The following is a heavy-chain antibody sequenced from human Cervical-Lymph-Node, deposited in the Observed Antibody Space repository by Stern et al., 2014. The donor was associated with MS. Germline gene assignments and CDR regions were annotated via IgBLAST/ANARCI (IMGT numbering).Heavy chain of an antibody. CDR1: GYTFTGYN. D-gene: IGHD2-15*01. CDR2: INPGSGVT. V-gene: IGHV1-2*06. J-gene: IGHJ4*02. CDR3: ATRRGGSGGNCSSRSLDY. Sequence: VQLVESGAEVKKPGASVKVSCKASGYTFTGYNMHWVRQAPGQGLEWMGRINPGSGVTNYAQKFHDRVTMTTDTSISTAYLGMSRLRSDGMAIYDCATRRGGSGGNCSSRSLDYWGQGTLVTVSS.